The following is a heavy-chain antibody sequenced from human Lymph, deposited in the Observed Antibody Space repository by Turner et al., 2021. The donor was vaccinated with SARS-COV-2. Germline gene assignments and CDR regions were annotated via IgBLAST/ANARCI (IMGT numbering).Heavy chain of an antibody. CDR2: IWYDGSNK. J-gene: IGHJ4*02. D-gene: IGHD3-22*01. CDR3: ARETYYSDRRPLDY. V-gene: IGHV3-33*01. CDR1: GFTFSSCG. Sequence: QVQLVESGAGVVQPGRSLRLSRAASGFTFSSCGMHWVRQAPGKGLGWVAVIWYDGSNKYYADSVKGQFTISRDNSKNTLYLQMNSLRAEDTAVYYCARETYYSDRRPLDYWGQGTLVTVSS.